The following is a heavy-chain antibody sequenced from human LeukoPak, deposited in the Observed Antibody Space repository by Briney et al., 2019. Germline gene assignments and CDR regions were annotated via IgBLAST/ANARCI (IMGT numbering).Heavy chain of an antibody. CDR3: ARDPSYCSSTSCYEVDY. J-gene: IGHJ4*02. Sequence: SVKVSCKASGGTFSSYAISWVRQAPGQGLEWMGGIIPIFGTANYAQKSQGRVTITADESTSTAYMELSSLRSEDTAVYYCARDPSYCSSTSCYEVDYWGQGTLVTVSS. CDR1: GGTFSSYA. D-gene: IGHD2-2*01. V-gene: IGHV1-69*13. CDR2: IIPIFGTA.